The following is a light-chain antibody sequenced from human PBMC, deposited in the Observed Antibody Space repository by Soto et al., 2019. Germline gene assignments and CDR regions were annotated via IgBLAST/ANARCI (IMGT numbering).Light chain of an antibody. Sequence: VMPQSPATLSLSPGERATLSCRASQRFSTNVAWYQQKPGQAPRLLIFDASTRATGVPARFSGSGSGTEFTLTISSLQSADFATYYCQQYYSWPRGTFGQGTKVDI. CDR2: DAS. CDR1: QRFSTN. J-gene: IGKJ1*01. CDR3: QQYYSWPRGT. V-gene: IGKV3-15*01.